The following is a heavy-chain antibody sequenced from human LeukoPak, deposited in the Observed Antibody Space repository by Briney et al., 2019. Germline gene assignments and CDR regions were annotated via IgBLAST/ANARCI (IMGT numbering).Heavy chain of an antibody. V-gene: IGHV4-4*07. D-gene: IGHD2-15*01. J-gene: IGHJ3*02. CDR3: ARGRYCSADICSGGDAFDI. CDR2: IYTRGST. CDR1: GGSINNYY. Sequence: SETLSLTCTVSGGSINNYYWSWIRQPAGKGLEWIGRIYTRGSTNYNPSLTSRVTMSVDTSKNQFSLTLSSVTAADTAVYYCARGRYCSADICSGGDAFDIWGQGTMVSVSS.